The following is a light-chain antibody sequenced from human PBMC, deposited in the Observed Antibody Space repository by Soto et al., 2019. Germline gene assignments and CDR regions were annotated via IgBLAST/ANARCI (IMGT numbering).Light chain of an antibody. J-gene: IGKJ1*01. CDR1: QTISSW. CDR3: QHYNSYSEA. V-gene: IGKV1-5*03. Sequence: DIQMTQSPSTLSGSVGDRVTITCRASQTISSWLAWYQQKPGKAPKLLIYKASTLKSGVPSRFSGSGSGTEFTLTIRSLHPDDFATYYCQHYNSYSEAFGQGTKVDLK. CDR2: KAS.